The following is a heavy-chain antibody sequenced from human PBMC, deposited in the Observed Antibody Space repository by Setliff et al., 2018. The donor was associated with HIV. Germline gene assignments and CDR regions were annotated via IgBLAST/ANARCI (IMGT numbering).Heavy chain of an antibody. Sequence: KASETLSLTCAVYGGSLSGYYWSWIRQPPGKGLEWTGEINHSGSTNYNPSLKSRVTISVDTSKNQFSLRLSSVTAADTAAYYCARGRDYYGSGSYFNGRANSYYFMDVWGKGTTVTVSS. CDR1: GGSLSGYY. CDR3: ARGRDYYGSGSYFNGRANSYYFMDV. D-gene: IGHD3-10*01. J-gene: IGHJ6*03. V-gene: IGHV4-34*01. CDR2: INHSGST.